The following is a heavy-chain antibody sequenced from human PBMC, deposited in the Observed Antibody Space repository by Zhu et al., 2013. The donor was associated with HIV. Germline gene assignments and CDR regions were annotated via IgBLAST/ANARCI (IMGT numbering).Heavy chain of an antibody. V-gene: IGHV4-30-2*01. Sequence: QVQLQESGSGLVKPSQTLSLTCAVSGGSISSGGYSWSWIRQPPGKGLEWIGYIYHSGSTYYNPSLKSRVTISVDRSKNQFSLKLSSVTAADTAVYYCARGVSGAFDIWGQGTMVTVSS. CDR1: GGSISSGGYS. J-gene: IGHJ3*02. CDR3: ARGVSGAFDI. CDR2: IYHSGST.